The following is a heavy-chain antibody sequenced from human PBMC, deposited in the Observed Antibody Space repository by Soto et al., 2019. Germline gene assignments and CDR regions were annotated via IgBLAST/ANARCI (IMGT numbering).Heavy chain of an antibody. Sequence: ASVKVSCKASGYTFTDYYIHWVRQAPGQGLEWMGRINPNSGGTNYAQKFQGRVTMTRDTSISTAYMELSRLTSDDTAVYYCAGALGHCTRNSCYARGGGYYYGLDVWGQGTTVTVSS. CDR2: INPNSGGT. V-gene: IGHV1-2*06. J-gene: IGHJ6*02. D-gene: IGHD2-2*01. CDR1: GYTFTDYY. CDR3: AGALGHCTRNSCYARGGGYYYGLDV.